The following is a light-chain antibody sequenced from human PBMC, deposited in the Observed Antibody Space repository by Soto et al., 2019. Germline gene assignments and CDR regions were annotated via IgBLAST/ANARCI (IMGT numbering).Light chain of an antibody. CDR3: QRYNSWPLT. Sequence: EVVMTQSPATLPVSPGERASLSCRASESVRSSLAWYHQRPGQAPRLLIYGASTRATGIPARFSGSGSGTEFTLTISSLQSEDFGVYYCQRYNSWPLTFGPGTKVDIK. CDR1: ESVRSS. J-gene: IGKJ1*01. V-gene: IGKV3D-15*01. CDR2: GAS.